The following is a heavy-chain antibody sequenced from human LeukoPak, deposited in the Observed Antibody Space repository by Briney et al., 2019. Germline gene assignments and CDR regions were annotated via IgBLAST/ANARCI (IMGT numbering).Heavy chain of an antibody. CDR1: GFTLNSYW. CDR2: INSDGSAT. Sequence: TGGSLRLSCAASGFTLNSYWMHWVRQVPGKGLVWVSRINSDGSATNYADSVRSRFTISRDNAENTLYLQMDSLTTEDTAVYYCARPIYDTRNALDVWGQGTTVAVSS. CDR3: ARPIYDTRNALDV. J-gene: IGHJ6*02. D-gene: IGHD3-22*01. V-gene: IGHV3-74*01.